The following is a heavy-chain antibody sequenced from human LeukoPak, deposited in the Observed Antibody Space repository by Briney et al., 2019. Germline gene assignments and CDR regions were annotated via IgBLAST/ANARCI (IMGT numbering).Heavy chain of an antibody. D-gene: IGHD4-17*01. CDR2: ISSSGSTI. CDR1: GFTFSDYY. V-gene: IGHV3-11*01. Sequence: PGGSLRLSCAASGFTFSDYYMSWIRQAPGKGLEWVAYISSSGSTIYYADSVKGRFTISRDNAKNSLYLQMNSLRAEDTAVYYCAGSYGDFNWFDPWGQGTLVTVSS. J-gene: IGHJ5*02. CDR3: AGSYGDFNWFDP.